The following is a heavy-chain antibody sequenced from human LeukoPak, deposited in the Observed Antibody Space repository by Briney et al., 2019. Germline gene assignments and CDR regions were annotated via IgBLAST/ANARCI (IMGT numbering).Heavy chain of an antibody. V-gene: IGHV3-21*01. CDR1: GFSFGSHC. CDR3: ARERLRFNWFDP. J-gene: IGHJ5*02. Sequence: PGGSLRLLWAAAGFSFGSHCMGWVRQQPGKGRQWVSFVGGGSGYIYHAGAVKGRFTISRDNAKNSLYLQINSLRAEDTAVYYCARERLRFNWFDPWGQGPLVTVSS. D-gene: IGHD4-17*01. CDR2: VGGGSGYI.